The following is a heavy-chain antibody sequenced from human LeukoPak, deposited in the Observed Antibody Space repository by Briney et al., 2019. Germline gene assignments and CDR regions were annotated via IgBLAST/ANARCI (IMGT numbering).Heavy chain of an antibody. V-gene: IGHV1-2*02. D-gene: IGHD3-3*01. CDR3: ARGDYRDYDFWSGYVY. J-gene: IGHJ4*02. CDR1: GYTFTGYY. Sequence: ASVKVSCKASGYTFTGYYMHWVRQAPGQGLEWMGWINPNSGGTNYAQKFQGRVTMTRDTSISTAYMELSRLRSDDTAVYYCARGDYRDYDFWSGYVYWGQGTLVTVSS. CDR2: INPNSGGT.